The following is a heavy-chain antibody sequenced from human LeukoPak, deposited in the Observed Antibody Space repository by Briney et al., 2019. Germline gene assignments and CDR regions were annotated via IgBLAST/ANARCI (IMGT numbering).Heavy chain of an antibody. CDR2: KNPNSGKT. J-gene: IGHJ4*01. CDR3: ATNCYQYTYGNNCFDY. CDR1: GYTFTSYD. D-gene: IGHD5-18*01. V-gene: IGHV1-8*01. Sequence: ASVKVSCKASGYTFTSYDINWVRQATGQGLEWMGWKNPNSGKTGYAQKFQGRVTMTRNTSISTAYMELSSLRSEDTAVYYCATNCYQYTYGNNCFDYWGHGTLVTVSS.